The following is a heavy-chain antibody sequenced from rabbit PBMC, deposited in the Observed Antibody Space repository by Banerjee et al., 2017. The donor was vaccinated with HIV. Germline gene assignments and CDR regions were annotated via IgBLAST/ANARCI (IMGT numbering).Heavy chain of an antibody. J-gene: IGHJ4*01. Sequence: QLKESGGGLVQPGGSLKLSCKASGFDFSSYYMSWVRQAPGKGLEWVGYIDPVFGITYYASWVNGRFTISSHNAQNTLYLQLNSLTAADTATYFCAREDVGGSISLWGQGTLVTVS. CDR3: AREDVGGSISL. D-gene: IGHD1-1*01. CDR2: IDPVFGIT. V-gene: IGHV1S7*01. CDR1: GFDFSSYY.